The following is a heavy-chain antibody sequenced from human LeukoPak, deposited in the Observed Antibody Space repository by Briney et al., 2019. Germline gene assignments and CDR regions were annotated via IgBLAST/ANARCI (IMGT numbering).Heavy chain of an antibody. CDR3: AKYEPMLWWISYFDY. CDR1: GFTFSSYA. V-gene: IGHV3-23*01. CDR2: ISGSGGST. J-gene: IGHJ4*02. Sequence: GGSLRLSCAASGFTFSSYAMSWVRQAPGKGLEWVSAISGSGGSTYYADSVKRRFTISRDNSKNTLYLQMNSLRAEDTAVYYCAKYEPMLWWISYFDYWGQGTLVTVSS. D-gene: IGHD4/OR15-4a*01.